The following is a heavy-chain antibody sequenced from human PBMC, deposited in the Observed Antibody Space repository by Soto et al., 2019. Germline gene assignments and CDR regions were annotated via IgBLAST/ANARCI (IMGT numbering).Heavy chain of an antibody. D-gene: IGHD2-2*02. V-gene: IGHV2-5*01. CDR2: IYWHDDE. Sequence: QITLKESGPTLVKPTQTLTLTCNFSGFSFSTSGVAVGGIRQPPGKALEWLALIYWHDDERYNPSLQSRFSITKDTSKHQVVLTMTDMDPMYTATYYCARAYTYDFDHWGQGTLVTVSS. CDR3: ARAYTYDFDH. CDR1: GFSFSTSGVA. J-gene: IGHJ4*02.